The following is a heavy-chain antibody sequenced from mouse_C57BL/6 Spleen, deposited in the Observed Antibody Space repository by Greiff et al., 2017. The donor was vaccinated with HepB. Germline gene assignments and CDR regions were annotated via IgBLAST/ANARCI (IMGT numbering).Heavy chain of an antibody. J-gene: IGHJ3*01. CDR2: IYPRSGNT. V-gene: IGHV1-81*01. CDR3: ARGDGNYGFAY. D-gene: IGHD2-1*01. Sequence: QVQLQQSGAELARPGASVKLSCKASGYTFTSYGISWVKQRTGQGLEWIGEIYPRSGNTYYNEKFKGKATLTADKSSSTAYIELRSLTSEDSAVYFCARGDGNYGFAYWGQGTLVTVSA. CDR1: GYTFTSYG.